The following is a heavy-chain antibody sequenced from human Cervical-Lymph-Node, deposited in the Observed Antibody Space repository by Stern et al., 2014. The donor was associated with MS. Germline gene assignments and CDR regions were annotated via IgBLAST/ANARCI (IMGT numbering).Heavy chain of an antibody. D-gene: IGHD1-1*01. CDR2: TYLDEDK. Sequence: QIPLKESGPTLVKPTQSLTLSCTFSGFSLSTSGVGVGWMRQPPGQALEWLGLTYLDEDKPYNPSLESSDTSTNDTHKNQVVLTMTNMDPVDTATYYCAHELVYDAFDIWGQGTMVTVSS. V-gene: IGHV2-5*02. CDR1: GFSLSTSGVG. CDR3: AHELVYDAFDI. J-gene: IGHJ3*02.